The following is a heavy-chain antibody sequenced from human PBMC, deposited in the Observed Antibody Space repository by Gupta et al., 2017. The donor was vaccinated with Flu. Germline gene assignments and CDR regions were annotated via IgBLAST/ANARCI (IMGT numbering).Heavy chain of an antibody. CDR3: ARGYCSGGSCYSGHY. D-gene: IGHD2-15*01. V-gene: IGHV3-48*03. Sequence: EVQLVESGGGLVQPGGSLRLSCAVSGFTFSNYEMNWVRQAPGKGLEWVSYISSSGNTIYEADSVKGRFTISRDNAKNSLYLQMNSLRAEDTAVYYCARGYCSGGSCYSGHYWGQGTLVPVSS. CDR1: GFTFSNYE. J-gene: IGHJ4*02. CDR2: ISSSGNTI.